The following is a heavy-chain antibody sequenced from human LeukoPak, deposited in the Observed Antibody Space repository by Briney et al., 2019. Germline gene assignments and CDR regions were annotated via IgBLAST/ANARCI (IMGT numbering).Heavy chain of an antibody. Sequence: GASVKVSCKASGYTFTSYDINWVRQTTGQGLEWMGWMNPNSGNTDYAQTLQGRVTMTRNTSISTVYMELSSLRSEDTAVYYCASRDIVVVPAVSSAYYYYGMDVWGQGTTVTVSS. D-gene: IGHD2-2*01. CDR1: GYTFTSYD. J-gene: IGHJ6*02. V-gene: IGHV1-8*01. CDR3: ASRDIVVVPAVSSAYYYYGMDV. CDR2: MNPNSGNT.